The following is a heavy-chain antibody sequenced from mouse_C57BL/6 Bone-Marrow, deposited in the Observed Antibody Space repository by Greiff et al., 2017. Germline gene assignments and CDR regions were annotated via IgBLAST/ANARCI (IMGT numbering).Heavy chain of an antibody. CDR1: GYAFTNYL. Sequence: VQLQQSGAELVRPGTSVKVSCKASGYAFTNYLIAWVKQRPGQGLEWIGVINPGSGGTNYNEKFKGKATLTADKSSSIAYMQLSSLTSEDSAVYFCARWLLRGGAFFAYWGQGTLVTVSA. CDR2: INPGSGGT. J-gene: IGHJ3*01. D-gene: IGHD2-3*01. CDR3: ARWLLRGGAFFAY. V-gene: IGHV1-54*01.